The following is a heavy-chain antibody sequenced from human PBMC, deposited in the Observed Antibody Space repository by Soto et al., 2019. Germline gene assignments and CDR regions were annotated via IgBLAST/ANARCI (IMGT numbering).Heavy chain of an antibody. V-gene: IGHV4-31*03. J-gene: IGHJ5*02. CDR2: IYYSGST. D-gene: IGHD5-18*01. CDR3: ARVSDTALNWFDP. Sequence: TLSLTCTVSGGSISSGGYYWSWIRQHPGKGLEWIGYIYYSGSTYYNPSLKSRVTISVDTSKNQFSLKLSSVTAADTAVYYCARVSDTALNWFDPWGQGTLVTVSS. CDR1: GGSISSGGYY.